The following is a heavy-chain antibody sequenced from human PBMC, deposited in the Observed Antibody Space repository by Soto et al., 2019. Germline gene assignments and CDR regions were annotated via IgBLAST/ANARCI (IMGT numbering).Heavy chain of an antibody. CDR2: IIPVFATT. Sequence: GASVKVSCKASGGLFSTYAISWVLQAPGQGLEWMGGIIPVFATTYYAEKFEGRVTITADESTNTAYMELSSLRSEDTAMYYCARGDSGYVWFNEIWGQGTLVTVSS. D-gene: IGHD3-22*01. CDR1: GGLFSTYA. CDR3: ARGDSGYVWFNEI. V-gene: IGHV1-69*13. J-gene: IGHJ4*02.